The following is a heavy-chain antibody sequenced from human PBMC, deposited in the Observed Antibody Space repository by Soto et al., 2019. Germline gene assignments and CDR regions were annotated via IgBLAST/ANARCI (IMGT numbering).Heavy chain of an antibody. J-gene: IGHJ6*02. CDR2: IKEDGSEK. CDR1: GFTFSSYW. D-gene: IGHD2-2*01. V-gene: IGHV3-7*01. Sequence: GGSLRLSCAASGFTFSSYWMNWVRQAPGKGLEWVAKIKEDGSEKYYVDSVKGRFTISRDNAKNSLYLQMNSLRAEDTAVYYSARHSTSTWKNYYYYYVMAVWGQGTTVTVSS. CDR3: ARHSTSTWKNYYYYYVMAV.